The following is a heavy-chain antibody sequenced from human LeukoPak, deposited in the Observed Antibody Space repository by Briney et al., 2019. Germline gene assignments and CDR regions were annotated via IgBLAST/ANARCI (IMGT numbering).Heavy chain of an antibody. D-gene: IGHD7-27*01. J-gene: IGHJ4*02. CDR2: IIPILGIA. CDR3: VTRGQPGDLYYFDY. CDR1: GGTFGSYT. Sequence: ASVKVSCKASGGTFGSYTINWVRQAPGQGLEWMGRIIPILGIAYYAQNFQGRVTITADKSTSTAYMELSSLRSEDTAVYYCVTRGQPGDLYYFDYWGQGTLVTVSS. V-gene: IGHV1-69*02.